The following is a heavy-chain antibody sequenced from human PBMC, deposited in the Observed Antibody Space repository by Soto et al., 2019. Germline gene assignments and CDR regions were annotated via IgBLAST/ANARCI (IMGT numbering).Heavy chain of an antibody. CDR2: IYHSGST. CDR1: GGSISSSNW. V-gene: IGHV4-4*02. D-gene: IGHD3-22*01. Sequence: PSETLSLTCAVSGGSISSSNWWSWVRQPPGKGLEWIGEIYHSGSTNYNPSLKSRVTISVDKSKNQFSLKLSSVTAADTAVYYCAREGDYYDSSGPRSPNCFDPWGQGTLVTVSP. J-gene: IGHJ5*02. CDR3: AREGDYYDSSGPRSPNCFDP.